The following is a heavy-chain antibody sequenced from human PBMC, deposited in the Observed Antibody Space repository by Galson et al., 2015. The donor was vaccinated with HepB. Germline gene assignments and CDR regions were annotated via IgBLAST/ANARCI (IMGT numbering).Heavy chain of an antibody. D-gene: IGHD6-13*01. CDR3: ARGETGSSWFQNYYYGMDV. CDR1: GDSVSSNSAA. Sequence: CAISGDSVSSNSAAWNWIRQSPSRGLEWLGRTYYRSKWYNDYAVSVKSRITINPDTSKNQFSLQLNSVTPEDTAVYYCARGETGSSWFQNYYYGMDVWGQGTTVTVFS. J-gene: IGHJ6*02. CDR2: TYYRSKWYN. V-gene: IGHV6-1*01.